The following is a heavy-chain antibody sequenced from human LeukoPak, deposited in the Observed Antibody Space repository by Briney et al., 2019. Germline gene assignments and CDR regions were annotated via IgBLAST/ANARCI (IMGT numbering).Heavy chain of an antibody. V-gene: IGHV1-2*02. CDR3: ARDLRPASTVVIPGEFDF. CDR2: INPNTGGT. D-gene: IGHD4-23*01. CDR1: GYTFTSYY. Sequence: ASVKVSCKASGYTFTSYYMHWVRQAPGQGLEWMGWINPNTGGTNFAQRFQGRVTMTRETSIRTTYMELSRLTSDDTAVYYCARDLRPASTVVIPGEFDFWAQGTLVTVSS. J-gene: IGHJ4*02.